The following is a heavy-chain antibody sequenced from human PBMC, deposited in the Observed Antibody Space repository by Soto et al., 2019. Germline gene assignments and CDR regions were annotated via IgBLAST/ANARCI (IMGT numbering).Heavy chain of an antibody. V-gene: IGHV5-51*01. D-gene: IGHD5-18*01. CDR3: ARHVGLSWMELWFDY. CDR1: GYSFPSYW. CDR2: IYPGDSDT. Sequence: GASLKISCQGSGYSFPSYWIGWVRQMPGKGLEWMGIIYPGDSDTRYSPSFQGQVTISVDKSISTAYLQWSSLKASDTAMYYCARHVGLSWMELWFDYWGQGTLVTVSS. J-gene: IGHJ4*02.